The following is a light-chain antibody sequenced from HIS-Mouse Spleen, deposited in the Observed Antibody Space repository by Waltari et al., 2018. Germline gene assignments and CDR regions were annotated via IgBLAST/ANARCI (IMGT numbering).Light chain of an antibody. CDR3: QQYYSYPYT. J-gene: IGKJ2*01. CDR2: AAA. V-gene: IGKV1-8*01. Sequence: AIRMTQSPSSLSASTGDRVTITCRASQGISSYLAWYQQKPGKAPKLLFYAAATLQGGVPSRFSGSGSGTDFTLTISCLQSEDFATYYCQQYYSYPYTFGQGTKLEIK. CDR1: QGISSY.